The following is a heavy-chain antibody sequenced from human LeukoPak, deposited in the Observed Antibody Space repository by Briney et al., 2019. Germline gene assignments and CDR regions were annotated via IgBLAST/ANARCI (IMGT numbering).Heavy chain of an antibody. CDR1: GYSITSGYY. CDR3: ARTGGSFYFYYYMDV. CDR2: IYYSGST. J-gene: IGHJ6*03. Sequence: SETLSLTCTVSGYSITSGYYWGWIRQPPGKGLEWIGDIYYSGSTNYNPSLKSRVTISVDTSKNQFSLKVSSVTAADTAVYYCARTGGSFYFYYYMDVWGKGTTVTVSS. V-gene: IGHV4-38-2*02. D-gene: IGHD1-26*01.